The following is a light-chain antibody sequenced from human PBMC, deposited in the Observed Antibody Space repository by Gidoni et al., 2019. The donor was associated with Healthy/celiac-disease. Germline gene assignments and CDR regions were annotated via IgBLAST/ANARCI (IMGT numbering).Light chain of an antibody. Sequence: DIVMTQSPDSLAVSLGERATINCKSSQSVLYSSNNKNYLAWYQQKPGQPPKLLIYWASTRESGVPDRFSGSGSGTDFTLTISSLQAEDVAVYYCQQYYSTPVNFGQXTKLEIK. CDR1: QSVLYSSNNKNY. CDR3: QQYYSTPVN. CDR2: WAS. V-gene: IGKV4-1*01. J-gene: IGKJ2*01.